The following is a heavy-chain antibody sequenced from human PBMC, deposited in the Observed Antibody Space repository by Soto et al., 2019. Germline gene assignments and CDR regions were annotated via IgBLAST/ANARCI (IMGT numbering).Heavy chain of an antibody. CDR3: ARVVGYCISTSCYEHAFDI. CDR2: ISSSGSTI. Sequence: GGSLRLSCASSGFTFSDYYMSWIRQAPGKGLEWVSYISSSGSTIYYADSVKGRFTISRDNAKNSLYLQMNSLRAEDTAVYYCARVVGYCISTSCYEHAFDIWGQGTMVTVSS. V-gene: IGHV3-11*01. D-gene: IGHD2-2*01. CDR1: GFTFSDYY. J-gene: IGHJ3*02.